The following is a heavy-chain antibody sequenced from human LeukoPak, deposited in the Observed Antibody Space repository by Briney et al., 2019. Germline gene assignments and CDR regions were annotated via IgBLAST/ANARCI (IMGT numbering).Heavy chain of an antibody. Sequence: GGSLRLSCSPSGVTLTIYATQWVRQAPGKGLECVSTISGNGGTTYYADSVEGRFTISRDNTKNTLYLQKRSLRSEHTAVYFCGNGYSSGYYSSLDPWGQGTLVTVSS. CDR1: GVTLTIYA. J-gene: IGHJ5*02. CDR3: GNGYSSGYYSSLDP. CDR2: ISGNGGTT. D-gene: IGHD6-25*01. V-gene: IGHV3-64D*09.